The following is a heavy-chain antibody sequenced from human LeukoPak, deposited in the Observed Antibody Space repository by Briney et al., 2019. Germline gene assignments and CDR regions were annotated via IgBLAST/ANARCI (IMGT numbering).Heavy chain of an antibody. Sequence: PGGSLRLSCAASGFTFSSYSMNWVRQAPGKGLEWVSYISSSSGYIYYGDSVKGRFTISRDNAKNSLYLQMNSLRAEDTAIYYCTRVGYIDEGIDYWGQGTLVTVSS. J-gene: IGHJ4*02. V-gene: IGHV3-21*06. CDR3: TRVGYIDEGIDY. CDR1: GFTFSSYS. D-gene: IGHD5-24*01. CDR2: ISSSSGYI.